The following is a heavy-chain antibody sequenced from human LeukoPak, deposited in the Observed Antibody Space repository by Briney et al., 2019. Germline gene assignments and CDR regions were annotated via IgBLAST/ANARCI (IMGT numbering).Heavy chain of an antibody. J-gene: IGHJ6*02. V-gene: IGHV3-23*01. D-gene: IGHD6-19*01. CDR3: AKDDSAVAGTGSGMDV. Sequence: GGSLRLSCAASGFTFSSYAMSWVRQAPGKGLEWASAISGSGGSTYYADSVKGRFTISRDNSKNTLYLQMNSLRAEDTAVYYCAKDDSAVAGTGSGMDVWGQGTTVTVSS. CDR2: ISGSGGST. CDR1: GFTFSSYA.